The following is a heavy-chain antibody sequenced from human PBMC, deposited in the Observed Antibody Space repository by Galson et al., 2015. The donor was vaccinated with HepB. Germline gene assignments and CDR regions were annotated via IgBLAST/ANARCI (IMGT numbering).Heavy chain of an antibody. CDR3: ARLSLWSAYEDD. J-gene: IGHJ6*02. Sequence: SVKVSCKASGYTLTSYDINWVRQATGQGLEWMGWMNPKRGITGYAQKFQGRVTMTSDTSISTAYMELSGLRSEDTAVYYCARLSLWSAYEDDWGQGTTVTVSS. V-gene: IGHV1-8*01. CDR1: GYTLTSYD. CDR2: MNPKRGIT. D-gene: IGHD3-3*01.